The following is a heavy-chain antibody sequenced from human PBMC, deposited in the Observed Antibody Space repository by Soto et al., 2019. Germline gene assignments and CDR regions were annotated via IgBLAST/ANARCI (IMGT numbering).Heavy chain of an antibody. J-gene: IGHJ4*02. CDR2: INAGNGNT. D-gene: IGHD6-13*01. V-gene: IGHV1-3*01. CDR3: ARSKLFSSSWYYFDY. Sequence: QVQLVQSGAEVKKPGASVKVSCKASGYTFTSYAMHWVRQAPGQRLEWMGWINAGNGNTKYSQKFQGRVTITRDTSASTAYMELSSLRSEDTAVYYSARSKLFSSSWYYFDYWGQGTLVTVSS. CDR1: GYTFTSYA.